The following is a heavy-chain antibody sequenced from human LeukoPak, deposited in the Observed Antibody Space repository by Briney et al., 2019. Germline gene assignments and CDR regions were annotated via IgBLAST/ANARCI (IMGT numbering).Heavy chain of an antibody. V-gene: IGHV1-46*01. Sequence: GASVKVSCKASGDTFTSYYMHWVRQAPGQGLEWMGIINPSGGSTSYAQKFQGRVTMTRDTSTSTVYMELSSLRTEVAAVYYSARDWGDYDFLDYWGEGTLVTVSS. CDR3: ARDWGDYDFLDY. CDR2: INPSGGST. CDR1: GDTFTSYY. J-gene: IGHJ4*02. D-gene: IGHD5-12*01.